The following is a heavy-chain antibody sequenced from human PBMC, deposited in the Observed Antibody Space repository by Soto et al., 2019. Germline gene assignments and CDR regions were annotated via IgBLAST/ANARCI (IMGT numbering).Heavy chain of an antibody. Sequence: PSETLSLTCTVSGGSISGYYWSWIRQPPGKGLEWIGHIHYSGSTNYNSSLKSRVTISLDTSKNQFSLKLTSVTAADTAVYYCARSQTTVTSYDYWGQGTLVTVSS. J-gene: IGHJ4*02. D-gene: IGHD4-17*01. CDR2: IHYSGST. CDR1: GGSISGYY. CDR3: ARSQTTVTSYDY. V-gene: IGHV4-59*12.